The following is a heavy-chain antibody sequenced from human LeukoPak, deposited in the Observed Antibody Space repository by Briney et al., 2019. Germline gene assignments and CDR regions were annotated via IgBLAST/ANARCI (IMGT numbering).Heavy chain of an antibody. Sequence: SQTLSLTCAVSGGSISSGGYSWSWIRQPPGKVLEWIGYINYSGSTYYNPSLKSRVTISVDTSKNQFSLKLSSVTAADTAVYYRARAAVAGYFGYWGQGTLVTVSS. CDR2: INYSGST. J-gene: IGHJ4*02. V-gene: IGHV4-30-4*07. D-gene: IGHD6-19*01. CDR3: ARAAVAGYFGY. CDR1: GGSISSGGYS.